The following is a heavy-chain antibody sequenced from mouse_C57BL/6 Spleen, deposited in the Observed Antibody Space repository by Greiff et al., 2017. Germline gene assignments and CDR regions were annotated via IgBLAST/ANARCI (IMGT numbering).Heavy chain of an antibody. CDR3: ARYGNYDYDSAWFAY. CDR2: IYPRDGST. J-gene: IGHJ3*01. D-gene: IGHD2-4*01. Sequence: QVQLQQSDAELVKPGASVKISCKVSGYTFTDHTIHWMKQRPEQGLEWIGYIYPRDGSTKYNEKFKGKATLTADKSSSTAYMQLNNLPSEDSAVYFCARYGNYDYDSAWFAYWGQGTLVTVSA. V-gene: IGHV1-78*01. CDR1: GYTFTDHT.